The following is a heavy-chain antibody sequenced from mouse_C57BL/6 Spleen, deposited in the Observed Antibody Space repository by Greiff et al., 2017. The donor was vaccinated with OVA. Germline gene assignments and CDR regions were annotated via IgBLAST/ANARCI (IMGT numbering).Heavy chain of an antibody. Sequence: DVKLVESGGGLVKPGGSLKLSCAASGFTFSDYGMHWVRQAPEKGLEWVAYISSGSSTTYYADTVKGRFTISRDNAKNTLFLQMTSLRSEDAAMYYCARGGNYYAMDYWGQGTSVTVSS. D-gene: IGHD2-1*01. CDR1: GFTFSDYG. V-gene: IGHV5-17*01. J-gene: IGHJ4*01. CDR2: ISSGSSTT. CDR3: ARGGNYYAMDY.